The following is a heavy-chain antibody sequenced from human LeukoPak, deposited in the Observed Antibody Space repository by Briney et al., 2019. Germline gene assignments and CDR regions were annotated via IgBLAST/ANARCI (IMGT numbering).Heavy chain of an antibody. CDR2: INQAGGET. V-gene: IGHV3-7*04. CDR1: GFTFSTYW. D-gene: IGHD2/OR15-2a*01. CDR3: ARGDYFSGDY. J-gene: IGHJ4*02. Sequence: GGSLRLSCGASGFTFSTYWMSWVRQAPGKGLEWVASINQAGGETHYVDSVKGRFTISRDNAKNSLYLQMNSLRADDTSIYYCARGDYFSGDYWGQGILVTVSS.